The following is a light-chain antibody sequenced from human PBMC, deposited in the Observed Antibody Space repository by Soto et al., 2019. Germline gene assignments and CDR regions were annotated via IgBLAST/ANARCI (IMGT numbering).Light chain of an antibody. CDR3: QQYGNSPHT. J-gene: IGKJ4*01. Sequence: EIVLTQSPGTLSLSPGERVTLSCRASQSVSNSYLAWYQQRPGQAPRLLIYTASSRAAGIPDRFSASASGTDFTLTINRLEPEDFAVYYCQQYGNSPHTFGGGTRVEIK. V-gene: IGKV3-20*01. CDR2: TAS. CDR1: QSVSNSY.